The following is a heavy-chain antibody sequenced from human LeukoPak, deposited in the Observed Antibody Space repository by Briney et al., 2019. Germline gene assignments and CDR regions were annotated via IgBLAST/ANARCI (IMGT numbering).Heavy chain of an antibody. J-gene: IGHJ4*02. V-gene: IGHV3-21*01. CDR3: AREPKYCSGGSCQDY. D-gene: IGHD2-15*01. Sequence: GGSLRLSCAASGFTFSSYSMNWVRQAPGKGLEWVSSISSSSSYIYYADSVKGRSTISRDNAKNSLYLQMNSLRAEDTAVYYCAREPKYCSGGSCQDYWGQGTLVTVSS. CDR1: GFTFSSYS. CDR2: ISSSSSYI.